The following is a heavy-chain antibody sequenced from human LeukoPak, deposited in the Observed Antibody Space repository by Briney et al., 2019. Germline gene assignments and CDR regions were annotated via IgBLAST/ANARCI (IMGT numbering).Heavy chain of an antibody. Sequence: GGSLRLSFAASGFTVGSYAVHWVRQVPGKGLEYVSGMTSIGPHYGNSVKGRFTISRDDSKNMLNLQMGSLRLDDTAVYYCARVLLRGFGMDVWGQGTTVIVS. CDR1: GFTVGSYA. D-gene: IGHD3-16*01. CDR3: ARVLLRGFGMDV. CDR2: MTSIGP. V-gene: IGHV3-64*01. J-gene: IGHJ6*02.